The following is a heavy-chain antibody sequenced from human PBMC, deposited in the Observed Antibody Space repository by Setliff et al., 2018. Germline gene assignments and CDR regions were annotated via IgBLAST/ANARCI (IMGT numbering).Heavy chain of an antibody. Sequence: ASVKVSCKASGYTFSDYYMYWVRQAPGQGLEWMGWINPKSGGAHYAQKFRGRVTMSRETSISTDYMELSRLTSDDTAVYYCARGGNYNYVSSAYFDLWGQGSMVTVSS. D-gene: IGHD3-22*01. CDR3: ARGGNYNYVSSAYFDL. J-gene: IGHJ3*01. V-gene: IGHV1-2*02. CDR2: INPKSGGA. CDR1: GYTFSDYY.